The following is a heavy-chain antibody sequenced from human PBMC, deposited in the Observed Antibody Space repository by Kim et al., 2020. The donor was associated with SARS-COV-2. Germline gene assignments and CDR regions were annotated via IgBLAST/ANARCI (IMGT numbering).Heavy chain of an antibody. D-gene: IGHD3-22*01. Sequence: GGSLRLSCKASGFTFSDYTLHWVRQAPGKGLEWVALISSDGNNKYYADSVKGRFSISRDNSKNTVYLQMNRLRVDDTAVYFCARVLRRKVVVITTGFDSWGQGTLVTVSS. J-gene: IGHJ4*02. CDR3: ARVLRRKVVVITTGFDS. CDR2: ISSDGNNK. V-gene: IGHV3-30*04. CDR1: GFTFSDYT.